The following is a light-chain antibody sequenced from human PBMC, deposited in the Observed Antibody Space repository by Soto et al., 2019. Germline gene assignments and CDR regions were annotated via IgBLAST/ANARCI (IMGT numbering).Light chain of an antibody. CDR1: SSDVGGYNY. CDR3: SSYTSSSLVV. Sequence: QSALTQSASVSGSPGQSITISCTGTSSDVGGYNYVSWYKQHPGKAPKLIIYEVRNRPSGVSNRFSGSKSGNTASLTISELQAEDEADYYCSSYTSSSLVVFGGGTKVTVL. V-gene: IGLV2-14*01. J-gene: IGLJ2*01. CDR2: EVR.